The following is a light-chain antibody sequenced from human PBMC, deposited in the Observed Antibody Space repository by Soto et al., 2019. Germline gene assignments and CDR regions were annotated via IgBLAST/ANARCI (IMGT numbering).Light chain of an antibody. CDR3: QQYYDIPYT. J-gene: IGKJ2*01. Sequence: DIVMTQSPDSLPVSLGERATINCKSSQSLLYSSNNKNSLAWYQQKPGQPPQLLIYSTSSRESGVPDRFIGSGSGTDFTLTISSLQAEEVAVDYCQQYYDIPYTFGQGTKLEIK. CDR2: STS. V-gene: IGKV4-1*01. CDR1: QSLLYSSNNKNS.